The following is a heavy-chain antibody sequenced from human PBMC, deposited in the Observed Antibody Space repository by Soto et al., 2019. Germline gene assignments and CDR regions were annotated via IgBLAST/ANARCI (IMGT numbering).Heavy chain of an antibody. D-gene: IGHD2-15*01. CDR2: ISYDGSNK. V-gene: IGHV3-30-3*01. Sequence: SLRLSCAASGFTFSSYAMHWVRQAPGKGLEWVAVISYDGSNKYYADSVKGRFTISRDNSKNTLYLQMNSLRAEDTAVYYCARYRSGGSDRFDYWGQGTLVTVSS. J-gene: IGHJ4*02. CDR3: ARYRSGGSDRFDY. CDR1: GFTFSSYA.